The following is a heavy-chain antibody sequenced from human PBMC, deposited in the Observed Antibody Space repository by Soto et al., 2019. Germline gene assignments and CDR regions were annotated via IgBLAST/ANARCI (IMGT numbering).Heavy chain of an antibody. J-gene: IGHJ4*02. D-gene: IGHD3-10*01. Sequence: QVPLVQSGAEVKKPGSSVKVSCKASGGTFSKYSITWIRQAPGQGLEWMGRIIPFLGVTNYAQKFKGRVTITADKSTSTAYMELNNLRSEDTAVYFCASGSVPDVDYCGQGTLITVSS. CDR3: ASGSVPDVDY. CDR2: IIPFLGVT. CDR1: GGTFSKYS. V-gene: IGHV1-69*02.